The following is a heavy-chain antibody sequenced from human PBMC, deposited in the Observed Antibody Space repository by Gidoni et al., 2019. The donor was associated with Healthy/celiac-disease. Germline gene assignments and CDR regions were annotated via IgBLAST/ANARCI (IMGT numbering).Heavy chain of an antibody. J-gene: IGHJ5*02. CDR2: ISSNGGST. CDR3: VKKGSYYDSSGPKSWFDP. V-gene: IGHV3-64D*06. Sequence: EVQLVESGGGLVQPGGSLRLSCSASGFTFSSYAMHWVRQAPGKGLKYVSAISSNGGSTYYADSVKGRFTISRDNAKNTLYLQMSSLRAEDTAVYYCVKKGSYYDSSGPKSWFDPWGQGTLVTVSS. CDR1: GFTFSSYA. D-gene: IGHD3-22*01.